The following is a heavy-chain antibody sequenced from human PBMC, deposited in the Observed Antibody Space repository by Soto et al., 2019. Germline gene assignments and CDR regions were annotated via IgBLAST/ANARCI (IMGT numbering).Heavy chain of an antibody. D-gene: IGHD6-19*01. J-gene: IGHJ4*02. V-gene: IGHV3-73*01. CDR1: GFTFSGCA. Sequence: GGSLRLSCAASGFTFSGCAMHWGRQASGKGLEWLGRIRSKPNNYATEYAASVQGRFTISRDDSKNTAYLEMNSLKTEDTAVYYCTRWAYSYGWYFDYWGQGALVTVS. CDR2: IRSKPNNYAT. CDR3: TRWAYSYGWYFDY.